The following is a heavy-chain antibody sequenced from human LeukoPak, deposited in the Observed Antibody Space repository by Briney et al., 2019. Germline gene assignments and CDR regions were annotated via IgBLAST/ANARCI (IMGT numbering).Heavy chain of an antibody. J-gene: IGHJ5*02. CDR1: GGSFSGYY. Sequence: SETLSLTCAVYGGSFSGYYWSWIRQPPGKGLEWIGEINHSGSTNYNPSLKSRVTISVDTSKNQFSLKLSSVTAADTAVYYCARVPGYSSRTHWFDPWGQGTLVTVSS. CDR3: ARVPGYSSRTHWFDP. V-gene: IGHV4-34*01. CDR2: INHSGST. D-gene: IGHD6-13*01.